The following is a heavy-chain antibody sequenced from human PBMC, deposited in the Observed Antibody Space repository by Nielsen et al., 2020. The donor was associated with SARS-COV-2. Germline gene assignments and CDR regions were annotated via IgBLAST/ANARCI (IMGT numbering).Heavy chain of an antibody. Sequence: WIRQPPGKGLEWIGEINHSGSTNYNPSLKSRVTISVDTSKNQFSLKLSSVTAADTAVYYCAREGFHYDFWSGYYTNWFDPWGQGTLVTVSS. V-gene: IGHV4-34*13. J-gene: IGHJ5*02. CDR3: AREGFHYDFWSGYYTNWFDP. CDR2: INHSGST. D-gene: IGHD3-3*01.